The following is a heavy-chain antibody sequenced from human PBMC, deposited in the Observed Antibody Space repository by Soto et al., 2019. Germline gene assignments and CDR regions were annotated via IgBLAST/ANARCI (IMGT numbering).Heavy chain of an antibody. Sequence: EVQLLESGGGLVQPGGSLRLSCAASGFTFSSYAMSWVRQAPGKGLEWVSAISGSGGSTYYADSVKGRFTISRDNSKNMLYLQMNSLRAEDTAVYYCAKDSHIVLVPAAGSNWFDPCGQGTLVTFSS. CDR1: GFTFSSYA. CDR2: ISGSGGST. CDR3: AKDSHIVLVPAAGSNWFDP. V-gene: IGHV3-23*01. D-gene: IGHD2-2*01. J-gene: IGHJ5*02.